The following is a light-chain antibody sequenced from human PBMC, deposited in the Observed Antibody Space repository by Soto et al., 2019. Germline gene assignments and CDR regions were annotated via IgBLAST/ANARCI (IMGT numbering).Light chain of an antibody. Sequence: VLTKSPATLSVSPGDRASLSCRASQTVGTYLAWYQPKPGQAPRLLIYGASTRATGIPARFSGSGSGTEVTLTINSLQSEEAAVDSGQQQNQWPITCGQGTRLAIK. CDR2: GAS. V-gene: IGKV3-15*01. CDR1: QTVGTY. J-gene: IGKJ5*01. CDR3: QQQNQWPIT.